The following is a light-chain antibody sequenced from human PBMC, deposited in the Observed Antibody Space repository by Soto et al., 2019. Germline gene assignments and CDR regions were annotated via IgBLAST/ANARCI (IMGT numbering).Light chain of an antibody. J-gene: IGLJ1*01. CDR2: GVS. V-gene: IGLV2-14*01. Sequence: QSVLTPPASVSGSPGQSITIPYSGTRSDIWSYNYVAWYKQFPGNTPKILIYGVSNRPSGVSSRFSGSKSGNTASLTISGLQAEDEADYDCISYTGSSTSYVFGSGTKVTVL. CDR3: ISYTGSSTSYV. CDR1: RSDIWSYNY.